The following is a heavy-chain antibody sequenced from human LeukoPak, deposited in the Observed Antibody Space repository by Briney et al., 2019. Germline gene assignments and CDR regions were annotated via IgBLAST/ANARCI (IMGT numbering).Heavy chain of an antibody. CDR2: MGGSGDSP. V-gene: IGHV3-23*01. Sequence: GGSLRLSCTASGFTFSSYAMTWVRQAPGKGLEWVSAMGGSGDSPKYADSVKGRFTMSRDSSKNMVYLQMNSLRPEDTAVYYCARDWSADYWGQGTLVTVS. J-gene: IGHJ4*02. CDR1: GFTFSSYA. CDR3: ARDWSADY.